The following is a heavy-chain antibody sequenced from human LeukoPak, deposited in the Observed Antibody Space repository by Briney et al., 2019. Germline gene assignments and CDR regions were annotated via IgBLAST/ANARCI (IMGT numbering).Heavy chain of an antibody. CDR2: ISGSGGST. D-gene: IGHD6-19*01. CDR3: AKDREVGGWHEGGLDY. V-gene: IGHV3-23*01. J-gene: IGHJ4*02. CDR1: GFTFSSYS. Sequence: TGGSLRLSCAASGFTFSSYSMNWVRQAPGKGLEWVSAISGSGGSTYYADSVKGRFTISRDNSKNTLYLQINSLRAEDTAVYYCAKDREVGGWHEGGLDYWGQGTLVTVSS.